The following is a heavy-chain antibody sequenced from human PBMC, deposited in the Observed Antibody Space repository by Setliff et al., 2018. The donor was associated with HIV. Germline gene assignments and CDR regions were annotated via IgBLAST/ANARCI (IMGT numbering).Heavy chain of an antibody. CDR2: IIPIFGTA. J-gene: IGHJ4*02. Sequence: SVKVSCKPSGGTFRMFAISWVRQAPGQGLEWMGGIIPIFGTANYAQKFQGRVTITADESTNTAYMELIGLKSEDTAVYYCARDPTGGAARFDYWGQGTLVTVS. CDR1: GGTFRMFA. D-gene: IGHD6-6*01. CDR3: ARDPTGGAARFDY. V-gene: IGHV1-69*13.